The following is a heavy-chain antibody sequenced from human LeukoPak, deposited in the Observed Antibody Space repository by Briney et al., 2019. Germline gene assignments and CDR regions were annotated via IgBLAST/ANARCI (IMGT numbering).Heavy chain of an antibody. V-gene: IGHV3-11*01. J-gene: IGHJ4*02. D-gene: IGHD1-20*01. Sequence: GGSLRLSCAASGFTFSDYYMSWLRHAPGKGREWVSYISSSGSTIYYADSVKGRFTISRDNAKNSLYLQMNSLRAEDTAVYYCARDQSITGTSDFDYWGQGTLVTVSS. CDR1: GFTFSDYY. CDR2: ISSSGSTI. CDR3: ARDQSITGTSDFDY.